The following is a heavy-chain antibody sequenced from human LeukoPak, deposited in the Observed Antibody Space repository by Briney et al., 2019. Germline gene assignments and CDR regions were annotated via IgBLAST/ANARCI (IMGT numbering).Heavy chain of an antibody. CDR3: VKASSSSPQYNWFDA. CDR2: ISGSGDNT. V-gene: IGHV3-23*01. J-gene: IGHJ5*02. D-gene: IGHD6-6*01. Sequence: GGSLRLSCAASGFTFSSYAMSWVRQAPGKGLEWVSGISGSGDNTYYADSVKGRFTIPRDNSKNTLYLQMNSLRAEDTALYYCVKASSSSPQYNWFDAWGQGTLVTVSS. CDR1: GFTFSSYA.